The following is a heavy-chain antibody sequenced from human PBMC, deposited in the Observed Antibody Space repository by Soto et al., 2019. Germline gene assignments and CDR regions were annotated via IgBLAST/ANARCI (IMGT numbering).Heavy chain of an antibody. Sequence: EVQLLESGEALVQPGGSLRLSCAASGFTYNIYAMSWVRQAPGKGLEWVSGISAGVIDTYYADSVKGRFTVSRDDSKNTLYLQMYSLRADDTAVYYCAKQFSSSTWYPFDHWGRGTLVTVSS. CDR3: AKQFSSSTWYPFDH. V-gene: IGHV3-23*01. CDR1: GFTYNIYA. J-gene: IGHJ4*02. CDR2: ISAGVIDT. D-gene: IGHD6-13*01.